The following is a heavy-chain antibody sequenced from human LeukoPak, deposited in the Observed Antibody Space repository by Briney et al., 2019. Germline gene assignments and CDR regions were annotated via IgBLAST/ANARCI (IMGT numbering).Heavy chain of an antibody. V-gene: IGHV3-21*01. CDR2: ISSSSSYI. CDR1: GFSFSDYY. Sequence: GGSLRLSCTASGFSFSDYYMNWVRQAPGKGLEWVSSISSSSSYIYYADSVKGRFTISRDNAKNSLYLQMNSLRAEDTAVYYCARAESSYYYYYGMDVWGQGTTVTVSS. D-gene: IGHD3-10*01. J-gene: IGHJ6*02. CDR3: ARAESSYYYYYGMDV.